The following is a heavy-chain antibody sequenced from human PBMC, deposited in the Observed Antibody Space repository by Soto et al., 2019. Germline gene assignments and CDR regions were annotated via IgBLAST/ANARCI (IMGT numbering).Heavy chain of an antibody. D-gene: IGHD1-1*01. CDR3: ARDGVQLWPRYDFDY. Sequence: VQLVQSGAEVKKPGASVQVSCKTSGYSFSNYSMHWVRQVPGQGLEWMGKINPNGGSTSLAQKFKDAVTLTRDTSTNTVYMALSSLTSEDTAVYYCARDGVQLWPRYDFDYWCQGTRVTVSS. V-gene: IGHV1-46*01. CDR2: INPNGGST. J-gene: IGHJ4*02. CDR1: GYSFSNYS.